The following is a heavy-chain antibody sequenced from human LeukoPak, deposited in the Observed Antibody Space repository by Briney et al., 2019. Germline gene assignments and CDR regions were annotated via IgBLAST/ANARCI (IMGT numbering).Heavy chain of an antibody. CDR3: ATPQVVGATAGTFDY. V-gene: IGHV1-18*01. D-gene: IGHD1-26*01. CDR1: GYTFTSFG. CDR2: ISAYNGHT. Sequence: ASVKVSCKASGYTFTSFGISWVRQAPGQGLEWVGWISAYNGHTNSAQKLQGRVTMTTDTSTSTASMELTSLTSDDTAVYYCATPQVVGATAGTFDYWGQGTLVTVSS. J-gene: IGHJ4*02.